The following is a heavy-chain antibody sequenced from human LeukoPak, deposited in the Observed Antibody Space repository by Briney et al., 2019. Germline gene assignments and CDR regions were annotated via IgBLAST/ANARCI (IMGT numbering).Heavy chain of an antibody. CDR2: MNPNSGNT. V-gene: IGHV1-8*01. D-gene: IGHD1-26*01. CDR3: SIVGATPDAFDI. J-gene: IGHJ3*02. CDR1: GYTFTSYD. Sequence: ASVKVSCKASGYTFTSYDINWVRQATAQGLEWMGWMNPNSGNTGYAQKFQGRVTMTRNTSISTAYMELSSLRSEDTAVYYCSIVGATPDAFDIWGQGTMVTVSS.